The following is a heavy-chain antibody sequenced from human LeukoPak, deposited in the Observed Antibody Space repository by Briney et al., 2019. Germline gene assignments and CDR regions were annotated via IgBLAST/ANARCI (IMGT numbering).Heavy chain of an antibody. Sequence: ASVKVSCKASGYTFTSYGISWVRQAPGQGLEWMGWISAYNGNTNYAQKLQGRVTMTTDTSTSTAYMELRSLRPDDTAVYYCARDPSIYGSGSYYYYYYYMDVWGKGTTVTVSS. D-gene: IGHD3-10*01. CDR2: ISAYNGNT. CDR1: GYTFTSYG. CDR3: ARDPSIYGSGSYYYYYYYMDV. J-gene: IGHJ6*03. V-gene: IGHV1-18*01.